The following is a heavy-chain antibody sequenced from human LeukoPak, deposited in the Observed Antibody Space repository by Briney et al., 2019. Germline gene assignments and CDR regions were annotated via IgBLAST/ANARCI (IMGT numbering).Heavy chain of an antibody. J-gene: IGHJ6*02. Sequence: GASVKVSCKASGYTFSTYGINWVRQVPGQGLEWMGWSSAYNGNTNYAQKLQGRVTMTTDISTSTAYMELRSLRSDDTAVYYCARDTMSSSLGSYYYGMDVWGQGTTVTVSS. D-gene: IGHD6-13*01. CDR1: GYTFSTYG. V-gene: IGHV1-18*01. CDR2: SSAYNGNT. CDR3: ARDTMSSSLGSYYYGMDV.